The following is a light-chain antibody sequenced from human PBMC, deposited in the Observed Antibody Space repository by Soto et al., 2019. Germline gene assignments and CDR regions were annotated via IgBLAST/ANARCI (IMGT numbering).Light chain of an antibody. CDR2: DAS. CDR3: QQTYSTPWT. J-gene: IGKJ1*01. V-gene: IGKV1-39*01. CDR1: QNIDSY. Sequence: DIQITQSPSSLSASVGDRVTITCRASQNIDSYLNWYQQRPGKAPKLLIHDASSLQSGVPSRFSGSGSGTDFALTINSLQPEDFATIYCQQTYSTPWTLGQGTQVDIX.